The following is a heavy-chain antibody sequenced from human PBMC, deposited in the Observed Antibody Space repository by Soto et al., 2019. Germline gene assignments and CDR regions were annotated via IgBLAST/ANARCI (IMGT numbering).Heavy chain of an antibody. CDR3: AHSGNLITEDAQVGDFDY. D-gene: IGHD1-26*01. CDR2: IYWDDDE. CDR1: GFSLTTDGEG. J-gene: IGHJ4*02. Sequence: QITLKESGPTLGNSTQTLTLTCTFSGFSLTTDGEGVGGVRQSPGAALECLALIYWDDDERYSPSLKTRLTSTKDISRNQVVLVMTSMEPVETGTYFCAHSGNLITEDAQVGDFDYWGQGTLV. V-gene: IGHV2-5*02.